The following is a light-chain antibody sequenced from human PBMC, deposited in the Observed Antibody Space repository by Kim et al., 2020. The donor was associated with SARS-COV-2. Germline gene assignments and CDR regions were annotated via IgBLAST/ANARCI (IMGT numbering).Light chain of an antibody. V-gene: IGLV3-25*03. CDR3: QSADNTDTWV. Sequence: VSPGQTASISCSGDALPKQYAYWFQQKPGQAPLLVIYKDTKRPSEIPERFSGSNSGTTVTLTISGVQAEDEAEYYCQSADNTDTWVFGGGTQLTVL. J-gene: IGLJ3*02. CDR2: KDT. CDR1: ALPKQY.